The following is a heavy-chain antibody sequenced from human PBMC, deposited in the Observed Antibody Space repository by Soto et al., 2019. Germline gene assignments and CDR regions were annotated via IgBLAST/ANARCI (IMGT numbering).Heavy chain of an antibody. CDR2: ISAYNGNT. CDR1: GYTFTSYG. CDR3: ARDAAVFGVVKIVDY. D-gene: IGHD3-3*01. J-gene: IGHJ4*02. Sequence: ASVKVSCKASGYTFTSYGISWVRQAPGQGLEWMGWISAYNGNTNYAQKLQGRVTMTTDTSTSTAYMELRSLRSDDTAVYYCARDAAVFGVVKIVDYWGQGTLVTVSS. V-gene: IGHV1-18*04.